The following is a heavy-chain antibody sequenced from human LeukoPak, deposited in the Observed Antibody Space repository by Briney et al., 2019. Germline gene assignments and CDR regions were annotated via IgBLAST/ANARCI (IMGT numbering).Heavy chain of an antibody. CDR3: ARDLRGDSSGYYRDY. J-gene: IGHJ4*02. CDR2: IKQDGSEK. CDR1: GFTFSSYW. V-gene: IGHV3-7*03. Sequence: GGSLRLSCAASGFTFSSYWMSWVRQAPGKGLEWVANIKQDGSEKYYVDSVKGRFTISRDNAKNSLYLQMNSLRAEDTAVYYCARDLRGDSSGYYRDYWGQGTLVTVSS. D-gene: IGHD3-22*01.